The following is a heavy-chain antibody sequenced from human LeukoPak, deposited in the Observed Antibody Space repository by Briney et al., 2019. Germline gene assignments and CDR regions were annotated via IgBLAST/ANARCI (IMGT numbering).Heavy chain of an antibody. CDR2: IRSKAYGGTT. CDR3: TRERVLLWFGELSDAFDI. V-gene: IGHV3-49*03. J-gene: IGHJ3*02. D-gene: IGHD3-10*01. CDR1: GFTFGDYA. Sequence: PGRSLRLSCTASGFTFGDYAMSWFRQAPGKGLEWVGFIRSKAYGGTTEYAASVKGRFTISRDDSKSIAYLQMNSLKTEDTAVYYCTRERVLLWFGELSDAFDIWGQGTMVTVSS.